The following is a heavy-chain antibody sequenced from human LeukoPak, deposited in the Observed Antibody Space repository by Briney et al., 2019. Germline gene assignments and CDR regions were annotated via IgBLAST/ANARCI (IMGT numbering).Heavy chain of an antibody. Sequence: GGSLRLSCAASGFTFSSYAMGWVRQAPGKGLEWVSYISSSSSTIYYADSVKGRFTISRDNAKNSLYLQMNSLRAEDTAVYYCAREDSRYSSSSPPFDYWGQGTLVTVSS. V-gene: IGHV3-48*01. CDR2: ISSSSSTI. J-gene: IGHJ4*02. CDR1: GFTFSSYA. CDR3: AREDSRYSSSSPPFDY. D-gene: IGHD6-6*01.